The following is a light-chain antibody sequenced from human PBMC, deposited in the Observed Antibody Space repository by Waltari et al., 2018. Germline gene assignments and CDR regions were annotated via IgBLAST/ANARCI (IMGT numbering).Light chain of an antibody. Sequence: IVMTQSPATASVSPGDRVILSCRASQPVNTNVAWYHEKPGQGPRLLISGASTRATGIPARFSGSGSGTEFTLTISSPQSEDLGTYSCQQYISWPITFGQGTRLDIK. CDR1: QPVNTN. CDR2: GAS. V-gene: IGKV3-15*01. J-gene: IGKJ5*01. CDR3: QQYISWPIT.